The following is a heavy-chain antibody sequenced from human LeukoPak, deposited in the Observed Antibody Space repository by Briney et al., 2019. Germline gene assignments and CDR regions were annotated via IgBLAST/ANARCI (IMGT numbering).Heavy chain of an antibody. CDR1: GYTFTSYG. Sequence: ASVKLSCKASGYTFTSYGISWVRQAPGQGLEWMGWISAYNGNTNYAQKLQGRVTMTTDTSTSTAYMELRSLTSDDTAVYSCTRDNVHSGYDCVPREFDYWGQGTLVTVSS. CDR3: TRDNVHSGYDCVPREFDY. J-gene: IGHJ4*02. CDR2: ISAYNGNT. V-gene: IGHV1-18*01. D-gene: IGHD5-12*01.